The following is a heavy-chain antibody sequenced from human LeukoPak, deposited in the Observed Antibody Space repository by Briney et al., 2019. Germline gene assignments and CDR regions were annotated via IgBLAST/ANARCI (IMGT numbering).Heavy chain of an antibody. CDR1: GGSISSGGYY. CDR2: IYHSGST. Sequence: SQTLSLTCTVSGGSISSGGYYWSWIRQPPGKGLEWIGYIYHSGSTYYNPSLKSRVTISVDTSKNQFSLKLSSVTAADTAVYYCARDRYSSSWYSDYWGQGTLVTVSS. D-gene: IGHD6-13*01. CDR3: ARDRYSSSWYSDY. V-gene: IGHV4-30-2*01. J-gene: IGHJ4*02.